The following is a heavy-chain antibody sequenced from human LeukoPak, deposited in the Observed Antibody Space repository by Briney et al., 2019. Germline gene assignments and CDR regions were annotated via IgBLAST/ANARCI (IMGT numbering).Heavy chain of an antibody. CDR2: ISWNSGSI. CDR3: AKDNYYDSSGHSGYFDY. V-gene: IGHV3-9*01. Sequence: GRSLRLSCAASGFTFDDYAMHWVRQAPGKGLEWVSGISWNSGSIGYADSVKGRFTISRDNAKNSLYLQMNSLRAEDTALYYCAKDNYYDSSGHSGYFDYWGQGTLVTVSS. J-gene: IGHJ4*02. CDR1: GFTFDDYA. D-gene: IGHD3-22*01.